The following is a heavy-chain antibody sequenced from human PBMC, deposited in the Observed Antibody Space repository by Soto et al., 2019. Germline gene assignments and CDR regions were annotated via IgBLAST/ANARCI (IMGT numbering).Heavy chain of an antibody. CDR2: IIPILGIA. CDR3: ARDRGGGDTYWYFDL. D-gene: IGHD2-21*01. CDR1: GGTFSSYT. V-gene: IGHV1-69*04. J-gene: IGHJ2*01. Sequence: SVKVSCTASGGTFSSYTISWVRQAPGQGLEWMGRIIPILGIANYAQKFQGRVTITADKSTSTAYMELSSLGSEDTAVYYCARDRGGGDTYWYFDLWGRGTLVTVSS.